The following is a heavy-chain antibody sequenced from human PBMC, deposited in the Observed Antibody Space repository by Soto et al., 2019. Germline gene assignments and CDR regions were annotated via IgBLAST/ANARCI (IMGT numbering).Heavy chain of an antibody. J-gene: IGHJ6*02. V-gene: IGHV3-33*01. CDR2: IWYDGSNK. Sequence: QVQLVESGGGVVQPGRSLRLSCAASGFTFSSYGMHWVRQAPGKGLEWVAVIWYDGSNKYYADSVKGRFTISRDNSKNTRYLQMNSLRAEDTAVYYYARDRGYSYVRGGMDVWGQGTTVTVSS. CDR3: ARDRGYSYVRGGMDV. D-gene: IGHD5-18*01. CDR1: GFTFSSYG.